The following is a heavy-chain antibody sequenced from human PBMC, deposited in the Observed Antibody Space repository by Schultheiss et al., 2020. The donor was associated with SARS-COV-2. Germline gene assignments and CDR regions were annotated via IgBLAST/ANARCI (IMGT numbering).Heavy chain of an antibody. V-gene: IGHV1-8*02. CDR3: ARVLVGYSSGWYFFDY. CDR2: MNPNSGNT. J-gene: IGHJ4*02. D-gene: IGHD6-19*01. CDR1: GYTFTSYG. Sequence: ASVKVSCKASGYTFTSYGISWVRQATGQGLEWMGWMNPNSGNTGYAQKFQGRVTMTRDTSISTAYMELSRLRSDDTAVYYCARVLVGYSSGWYFFDYWGQGTLVTVSS.